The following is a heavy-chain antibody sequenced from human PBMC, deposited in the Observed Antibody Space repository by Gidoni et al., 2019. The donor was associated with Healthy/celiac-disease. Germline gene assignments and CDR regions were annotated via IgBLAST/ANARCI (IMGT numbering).Heavy chain of an antibody. Sequence: EVQLVESGGGLVKPGGSLRLSCAASGFTFSSYSMNWVRQAPGKGLEWVSSISSSSSYIYYADSVKGRFTISRDNAKNSLYLQMNSLRAEDTAVYYCARDLLVIQHDYYYYYGMDVWGQGTTVTVSS. D-gene: IGHD5-18*01. CDR3: ARDLLVIQHDYYYYYGMDV. CDR2: ISSSSSYI. V-gene: IGHV3-21*01. CDR1: GFTFSSYS. J-gene: IGHJ6*02.